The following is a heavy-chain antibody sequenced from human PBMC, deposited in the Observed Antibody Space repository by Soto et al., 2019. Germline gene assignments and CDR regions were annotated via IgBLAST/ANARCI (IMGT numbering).Heavy chain of an antibody. CDR2: MYPGDSDT. CDR3: ARYPVVRYYYYGMDV. J-gene: IGHJ6*02. V-gene: IGHV5-51*01. CDR1: GYSFTSYW. D-gene: IGHD2-15*01. Sequence: PGESLKISCKGSGYSFTSYWIGWVRQMPGKGLEWMGIMYPGDSDTRYSPSFQGQVTISADKSISTAYLQWSSLKASDTAMYYCARYPVVRYYYYGMDVWGQGTTVTVSS.